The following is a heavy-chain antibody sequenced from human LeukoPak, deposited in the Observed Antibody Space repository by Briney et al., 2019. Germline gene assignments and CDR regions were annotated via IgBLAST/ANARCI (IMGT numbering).Heavy chain of an antibody. Sequence: GGSLRLSCAASGFTFSDYIMTWIRQAPGKGLEWVSYISNSGGTIYYSDSVKGRFTISRDNAKNLLYLEMDSLRAGDTAVYYCARMRSSWYFDLWGQGSLVTVSS. D-gene: IGHD6-13*01. J-gene: IGHJ4*02. CDR1: GFTFSDYI. CDR2: ISNSGGTI. V-gene: IGHV3-11*01. CDR3: ARMRSSWYFDL.